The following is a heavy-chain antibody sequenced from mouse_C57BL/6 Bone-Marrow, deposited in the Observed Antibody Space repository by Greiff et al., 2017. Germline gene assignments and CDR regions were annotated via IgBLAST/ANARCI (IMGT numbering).Heavy chain of an antibody. CDR3: SRETYYRGYYFDY. CDR1: GFTFSDYY. CDR2: INYDGSST. V-gene: IGHV5-16*01. Sequence: EVQRVESEGGLVQPGSSLKLSCTASGFTFSDYYMAWVRQVPEKGLEWVANINYDGSSTYYLDPLKSRFIISRDNAKNILYLQMSSLKSEDTATYYCSRETYYRGYYFDYWGQGTTLTVSS. D-gene: IGHD2-14*01. J-gene: IGHJ2*01.